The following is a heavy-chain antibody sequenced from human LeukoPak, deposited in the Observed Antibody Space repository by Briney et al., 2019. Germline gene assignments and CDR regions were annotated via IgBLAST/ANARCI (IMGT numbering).Heavy chain of an antibody. CDR3: ARDRIAWGSGGLDWFDP. V-gene: IGHV3-7*01. CDR1: GFTFSSYW. CDR2: IKQDGSEK. Sequence: GGSLRLSCAASGFTFSSYWMSWVRQAPGKGLEWVANIKQDGSEKYYVDSAKGRFTISRDNAKNSLYLQMNSLRAEDTAVYYCARDRIAWGSGGLDWFDPWGQGTLVTVSS. D-gene: IGHD3-10*01. J-gene: IGHJ5*02.